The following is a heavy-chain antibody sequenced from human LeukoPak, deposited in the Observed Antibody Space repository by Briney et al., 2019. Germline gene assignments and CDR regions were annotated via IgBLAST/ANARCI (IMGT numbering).Heavy chain of an antibody. V-gene: IGHV3-48*03. CDR1: GFTFSNYE. D-gene: IGHD3-22*01. Sequence: GGSLRLSCAASGFTFSNYEMNWVRQAPGKGLEWVSYISGSGKNIYYADSVKGRFTISRDNAKNSLYLQMNSLRAEDTAVYYCARYDFYYDSSGYADYWGQGTLVTVSS. J-gene: IGHJ4*02. CDR3: ARYDFYYDSSGYADY. CDR2: ISGSGKNI.